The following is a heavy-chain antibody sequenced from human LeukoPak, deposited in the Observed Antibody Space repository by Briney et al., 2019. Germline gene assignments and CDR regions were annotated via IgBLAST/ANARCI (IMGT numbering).Heavy chain of an antibody. D-gene: IGHD6-19*01. CDR3: ARVGGSGWFDY. V-gene: IGHV4-59*01. CDR1: GGSISSYY. Sequence: SETLSLTCTVSGGSISSYYWSWIRQPPGKGLEWIGYIYYSGSTNYNPSPKSRVTISVDTSKNQFSLKLSSVTAADTAVYFCARVGGSGWFDYWGQGTLVAASS. CDR2: IYYSGST. J-gene: IGHJ4*02.